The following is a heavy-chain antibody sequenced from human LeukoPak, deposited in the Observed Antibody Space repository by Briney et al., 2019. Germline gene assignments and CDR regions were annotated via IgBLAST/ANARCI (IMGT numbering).Heavy chain of an antibody. V-gene: IGHV3-11*01. CDR2: ISSSGITE. CDR1: GFTFSDYY. Sequence: GGSLRLSCAASGFTFSDYYMRWIRQAPGKRRECVSYISSSGITEYHADSVKGRFTISRDNAKKSLYLQMNSLRGEDTAVYYCARETGGYFDYWGPGTLVTVSS. J-gene: IGHJ4*02. CDR3: ARETGGYFDY. D-gene: IGHD1-1*01.